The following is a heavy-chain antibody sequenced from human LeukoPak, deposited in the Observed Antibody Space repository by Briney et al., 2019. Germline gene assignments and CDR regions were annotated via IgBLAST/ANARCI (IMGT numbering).Heavy chain of an antibody. CDR3: ALLVGARLVWFDP. J-gene: IGHJ5*02. D-gene: IGHD1-26*01. CDR2: IIPIFGTA. CDR1: GGTFSSYA. V-gene: IGHV1-69*13. Sequence: SVKVSCKASGGTFSSYAISWVRQAPGQGLEWMGGIIPIFGTANYAQKFQGRVTITADESTSTAHMELSSLRSEDTAVYYCALLVGARLVWFDPWGQXTLVTVSS.